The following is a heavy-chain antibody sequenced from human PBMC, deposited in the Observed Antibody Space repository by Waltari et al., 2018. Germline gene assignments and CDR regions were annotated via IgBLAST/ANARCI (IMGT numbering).Heavy chain of an antibody. CDR1: GYSISSGYY. D-gene: IGHD4-17*01. CDR2: IYHSGST. J-gene: IGHJ3*02. CDR3: AREANGDYNNAFDI. Sequence: QVQLQESGPGLVKPSETLSLTCAVSGYSISSGYYWGWIRQPPGKGLEWIGSIYHSGSTYYNPSLKSRVTISVDTSKNQFSLKLSSVTAADTAVYYCAREANGDYNNAFDIWGQGTMVTVSS. V-gene: IGHV4-38-2*02.